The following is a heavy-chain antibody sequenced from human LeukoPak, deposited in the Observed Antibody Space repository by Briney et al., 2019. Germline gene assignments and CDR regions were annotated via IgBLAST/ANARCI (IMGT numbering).Heavy chain of an antibody. J-gene: IGHJ4*02. D-gene: IGHD3-10*01. Sequence: PSETLSLTCTVSGGSISSYYWSWIRQPPGKGLEWIGYIYYSGSTNYNPSLKSRVTISVDTSKNQFSLKLSSVTAADTAVYYCARRRFGELGYFDYWGQGTLVTVSS. CDR2: IYYSGST. CDR1: GGSISSYY. CDR3: ARRRFGELGYFDY. V-gene: IGHV4-59*01.